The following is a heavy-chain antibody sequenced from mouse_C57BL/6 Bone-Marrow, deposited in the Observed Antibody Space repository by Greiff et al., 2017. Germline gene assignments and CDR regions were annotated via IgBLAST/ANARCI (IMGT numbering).Heavy chain of an antibody. CDR1: GYTFTSYW. CDR3: ARGGSPGCAY. V-gene: IGHV1-64*01. CDR2: IHPNSGST. J-gene: IGHJ3*01. D-gene: IGHD1-1*02. Sequence: QVQLQQPGAELVKPGASVKLSCKASGYTFTSYWMHWVKQRPGQGLEWIGMIHPNSGSTNYNEKFKSKATLTVDKSSSTAYMQLSSLTSEDSAVYDCARGGSPGCAYWGQGTLVTVSA.